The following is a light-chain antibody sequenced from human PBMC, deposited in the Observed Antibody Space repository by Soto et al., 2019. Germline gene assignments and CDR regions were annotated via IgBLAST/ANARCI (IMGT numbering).Light chain of an antibody. CDR3: SSYTSSSTRV. Sequence: QSALTQPASVSGSPGQSITISCTGTSSDVGGYNYVSWYQQHPGKAPKLMIYEVSNRPSGVSNRFSASKSGNTASLTITGLQAEYEAEYYCSSYTSSSTRVFGGGTKLTVL. CDR1: SSDVGGYNY. J-gene: IGLJ3*02. CDR2: EVS. V-gene: IGLV2-14*01.